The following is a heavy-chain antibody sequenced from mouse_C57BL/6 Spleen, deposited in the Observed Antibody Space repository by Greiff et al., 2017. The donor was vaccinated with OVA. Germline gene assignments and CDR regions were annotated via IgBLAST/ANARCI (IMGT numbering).Heavy chain of an antibody. CDR3: ASGYSNYGGFAY. V-gene: IGHV5-4*01. CDR2: ISDGGSYT. CDR1: GFTFSSYA. J-gene: IGHJ3*01. D-gene: IGHD2-5*01. Sequence: EVQLQESGGGLVKPGGSLKLSCAASGFTFSSYAMSWVRQTPEKRLEWVATISDGGSYTYYPDNVKGRFTISRDNAKNNLYLQMSHLKSEDTAMYYCASGYSNYGGFAYWGQGTLVTVSA.